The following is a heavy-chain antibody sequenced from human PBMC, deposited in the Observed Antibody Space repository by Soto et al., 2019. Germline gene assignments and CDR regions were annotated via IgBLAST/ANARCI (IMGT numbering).Heavy chain of an antibody. CDR2: IKSKTDGGTT. V-gene: IGHV3-15*01. J-gene: IGHJ4*02. D-gene: IGHD3-10*01. CDR1: GFTFSNAW. CDR3: TTDGSGSYYMEDY. Sequence: GGSLRLSCAASGFTFSNAWMSWVRQAPGKGLEWVGRIKSKTDGGTTDYAAPVKGRFTISRDDSKNTLYLQMNSLKTEDTAVYYCTTDGSGSYYMEDYWGQGTLVTVSS.